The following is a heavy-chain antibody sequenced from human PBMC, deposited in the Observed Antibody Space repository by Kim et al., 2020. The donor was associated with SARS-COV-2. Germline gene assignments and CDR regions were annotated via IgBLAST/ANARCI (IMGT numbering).Heavy chain of an antibody. J-gene: IGHJ4*03. Sequence: SETLSLTCTVSGASLSSYYWGWIRQPPGKELEWMGSLYSSGSTYNNPSLQSRATISVDTTKNQSSLKLSSVPLAAPPVFYVALARCFGGGLFASWGQGAL. CDR2: LYSSGST. V-gene: IGHV4-39*07. CDR1: GASLSSYY. CDR3: ALARCFGGGLFAS. D-gene: IGHD3-10*01.